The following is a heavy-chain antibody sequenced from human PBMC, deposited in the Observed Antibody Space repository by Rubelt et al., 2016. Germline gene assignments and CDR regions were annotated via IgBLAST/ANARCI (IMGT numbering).Heavy chain of an antibody. J-gene: IGHJ4*02. V-gene: IGHV3-66*01. CDR2: VYAIGTT. D-gene: IGHD5-18*01. CDR3: ARVRGGYVDTGY. CDR1: GITVSSNY. Sequence: EVQLVESGGGLVKPGGSLRLSCEASGITVSSNYMSWVRQAPGKGLEWVAVVYAIGTTFYADSVKDRFTISRDNSKNTGYLQMNSLRVEDTALYYFARVRGGYVDTGYWGQGTLVTVSS.